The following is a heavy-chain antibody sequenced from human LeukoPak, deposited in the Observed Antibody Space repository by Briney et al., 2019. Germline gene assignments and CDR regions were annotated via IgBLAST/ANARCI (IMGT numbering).Heavy chain of an antibody. Sequence: HLGGCLRLSCAASGFTFSSYAMSWVRQAPGKGLEWVSAISGSGGSTYYADSVKGRFTISRDNSKNTLYLQMNSLRAEDTAVYYCAKDGDGGSTSGYDYWGQGTLVT. J-gene: IGHJ4*02. D-gene: IGHD2-2*01. CDR2: ISGSGGST. CDR3: AKDGDGGSTSGYDY. CDR1: GFTFSSYA. V-gene: IGHV3-23*01.